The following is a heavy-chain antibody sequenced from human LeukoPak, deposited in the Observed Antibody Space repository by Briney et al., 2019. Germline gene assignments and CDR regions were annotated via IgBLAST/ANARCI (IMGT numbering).Heavy chain of an antibody. Sequence: SETLSLTCTVSGGSISSGDDYWSWIRQPPGKGLEWIGYIYYSGSTYYNPSLKSRVAMSVDTSKNQFSLKVGTVTAADTAVYYCARDPIAAAEPIDYWGQGTLVTVSS. V-gene: IGHV4-30-4*01. CDR1: GGSISSGDDY. CDR2: IYYSGST. D-gene: IGHD6-13*01. J-gene: IGHJ4*02. CDR3: ARDPIAAAEPIDY.